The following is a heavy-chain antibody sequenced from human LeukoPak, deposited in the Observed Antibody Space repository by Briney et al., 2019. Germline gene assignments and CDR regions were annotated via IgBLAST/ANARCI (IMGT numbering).Heavy chain of an antibody. CDR3: AKDEGCSSTSCFFDY. V-gene: IGHV3-23*01. CDR2: ISGSGGST. J-gene: IGHJ4*02. CDR1: GFTFSSYA. Sequence: PGGSLRLSCAASGFTFSSYAMSWVRQAPGKGLEWVSAISGSGGSTYYADSVKGRFTISRDNSKNTLYPQMNSLRAEDTAVYYCAKDEGCSSTSCFFDYWGQGTLVTVSS. D-gene: IGHD2-2*01.